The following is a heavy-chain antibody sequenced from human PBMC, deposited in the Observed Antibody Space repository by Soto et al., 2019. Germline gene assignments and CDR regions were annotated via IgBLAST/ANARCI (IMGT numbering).Heavy chain of an antibody. CDR1: GVTFSSYA. CDR3: ARVIRYFDWLSIGNWFDP. J-gene: IGHJ5*02. CDR2: LSGSGVST. V-gene: IGHV3-23*01. Sequence: GGSLRLSWGASGVTFSSYARSWVRQEEEKGLEWVSALSGSGVSTSYEDSVKGRFTISRDNAKNSLYLQMNSLRAEDTAVYYCARVIRYFDWLSIGNWFDPWGQGPLVTVPQ. D-gene: IGHD3-9*01.